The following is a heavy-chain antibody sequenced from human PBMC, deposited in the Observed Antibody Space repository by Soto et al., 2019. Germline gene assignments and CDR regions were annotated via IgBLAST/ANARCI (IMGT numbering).Heavy chain of an antibody. J-gene: IGHJ4*02. CDR3: AREDYSSNTRHY. Sequence: SETLSLTCTVSGGSISSGDYYWSWIRQPPGKGLEWIGYIYYSGSTYYNPSLKSRVTISVDTSKNQLSLKLSSVTAADTAVYYCAREDYSSNTRHYWGQGTLVTVYS. D-gene: IGHD4-4*01. V-gene: IGHV4-30-4*01. CDR1: GGSISSGDYY. CDR2: IYYSGST.